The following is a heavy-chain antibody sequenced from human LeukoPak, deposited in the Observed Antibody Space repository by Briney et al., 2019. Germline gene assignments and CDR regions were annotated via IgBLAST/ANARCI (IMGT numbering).Heavy chain of an antibody. CDR1: GYTFTDYY. J-gene: IGHJ4*02. CDR3: VRKENDF. D-gene: IGHD3-3*01. Sequence: ASVKVSCKASGYTFTDYYIHWVRQAPGQGLEWMGWINPSSGGTNYAQKFQGRVTMTRDTSISTAYVELSTLRSDDTAVYYCVRKENDFWGQGTLVTVSS. V-gene: IGHV1-2*02. CDR2: INPSSGGT.